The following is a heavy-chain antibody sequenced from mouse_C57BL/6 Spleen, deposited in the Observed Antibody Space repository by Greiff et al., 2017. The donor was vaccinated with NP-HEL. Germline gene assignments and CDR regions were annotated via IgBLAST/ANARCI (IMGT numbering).Heavy chain of an antibody. D-gene: IGHD3-2*02. Sequence: VQLQQSGPVLVKPGASVKMSCKASGYTFTDYYMNWVKQSHGKSLEWIGVINPYNGGTSYNQKFKGKATLTVDKSSSTAYMELNSLTSEDSAVYYCARSMGNSSGYVFAYWGQGTLVTVSA. CDR2: INPYNGGT. J-gene: IGHJ3*01. V-gene: IGHV1-19*01. CDR3: ARSMGNSSGYVFAY. CDR1: GYTFTDYY.